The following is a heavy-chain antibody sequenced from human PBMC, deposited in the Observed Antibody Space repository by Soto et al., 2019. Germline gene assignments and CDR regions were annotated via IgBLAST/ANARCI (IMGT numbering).Heavy chain of an antibody. D-gene: IGHD3-10*01. J-gene: IGHJ5*02. V-gene: IGHV3-30*04. CDR2: ISYDGENQ. Sequence: GGSLRLSCAASGFSFSHYAMHWVRQPPGKGLEWVALISYDGENQYFTDSVRGRFTISRDNSKTAVYLEMNDLRLDDTATYYCVSTNSASSNAFDIWGQGTLVTVSS. CDR1: GFSFSHYA. CDR3: VSTNSASSNAFDI.